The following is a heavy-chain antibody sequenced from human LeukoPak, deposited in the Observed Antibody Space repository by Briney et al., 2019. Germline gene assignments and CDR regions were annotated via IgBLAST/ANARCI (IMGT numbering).Heavy chain of an antibody. CDR3: ARDLTAARRAGEAFDI. Sequence: GASVKVSCKASGGTFSSYAISWVRQAPGQGLEWMGGIIPIFGTANYAQKFQGRVTITTDESTSTAYMELSSLRSEDTAVYYCARDLTAARRAGEAFDIWGQGTMVTVSS. V-gene: IGHV1-69*05. CDR2: IIPIFGTA. D-gene: IGHD6-6*01. CDR1: GGTFSSYA. J-gene: IGHJ3*02.